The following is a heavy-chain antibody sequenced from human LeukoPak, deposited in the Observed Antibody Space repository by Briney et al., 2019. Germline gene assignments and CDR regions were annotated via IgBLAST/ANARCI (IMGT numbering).Heavy chain of an antibody. D-gene: IGHD6-19*01. CDR2: IYYSGST. Sequence: SETLSLTCTVSGVSISSYYWSWIRQPPGKGLEWIGYIYYSGSTNYNPSLKSRVTISVDTSKNQFSLKLSSVTAADTAVYYCARAGYSSGWAIDYWGQGTLVTVPS. CDR3: ARAGYSSGWAIDY. V-gene: IGHV4-59*01. CDR1: GVSISSYY. J-gene: IGHJ4*02.